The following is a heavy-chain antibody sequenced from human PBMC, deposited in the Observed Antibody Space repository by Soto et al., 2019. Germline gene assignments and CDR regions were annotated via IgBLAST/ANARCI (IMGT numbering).Heavy chain of an antibody. CDR1: GGSISSGGYY. V-gene: IGHV4-31*03. J-gene: IGHJ1*01. Sequence: QVQLQESGPGLVKPSQTLSLTCTVSGGSISSGGYYWSWIRQHPGKGLEWIGYIYYSGSTYYNPSLKSRVTISVDTSKNQFALKLSSVTAADTAVYYCATLGYCSGGSCLEYFQHWGQGTLVTVSS. D-gene: IGHD2-15*01. CDR2: IYYSGST. CDR3: ATLGYCSGGSCLEYFQH.